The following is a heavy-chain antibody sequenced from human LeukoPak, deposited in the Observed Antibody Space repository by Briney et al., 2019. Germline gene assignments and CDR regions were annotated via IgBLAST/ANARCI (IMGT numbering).Heavy chain of an antibody. V-gene: IGHV4-30-4*01. CDR3: ATQPNYDFWSGYYVGYYFDY. Sequence: PSQTLSLTCTVSGGSISSGDYYWSWIRQPPGKGLEWIGYIYYSGSTYYNPSLKSRVTISVDTSKNQFSLKLSSVTAADTAVYYCATQPNYDFWSGYYVGYYFDYWGQGTLVTVSS. CDR2: IYYSGST. J-gene: IGHJ4*02. D-gene: IGHD3-3*01. CDR1: GGSISSGDYY.